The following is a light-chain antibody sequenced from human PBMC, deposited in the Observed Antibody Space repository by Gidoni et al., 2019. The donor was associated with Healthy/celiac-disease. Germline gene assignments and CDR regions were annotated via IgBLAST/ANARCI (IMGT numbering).Light chain of an antibody. CDR2: DAT. V-gene: IGKV1-33*01. Sequence: IQMTQSPSSLSASVGDRVTITCQASQDLSNYLNWYQQKPGKAPKLLIYDATNLETGVPSRCSGSGSGTDFTFTISSLQPEDIATYYCQQGFTFGPGTKVEIK. CDR3: QQGFT. J-gene: IGKJ3*01. CDR1: QDLSNY.